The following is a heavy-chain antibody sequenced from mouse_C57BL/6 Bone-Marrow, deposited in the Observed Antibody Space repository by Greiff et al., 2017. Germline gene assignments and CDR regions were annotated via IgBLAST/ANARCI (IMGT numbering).Heavy chain of an antibody. CDR1: GFNIKNTY. CDR2: IDPANGNT. D-gene: IGHD1-1*01. CDR3: ARSGGSRLYYYAMDY. Sequence: VQLKESVAELVRPGASVKLSCTASGFNIKNTYMHWVKQRPEQGLEWIGRIDPANGNTKYAPKFPGKATITADTSSNPAYLQLSSLTSEDTAIYYWARSGGSRLYYYAMDYWGQGTSVTVSS. V-gene: IGHV14-3*01. J-gene: IGHJ4*01.